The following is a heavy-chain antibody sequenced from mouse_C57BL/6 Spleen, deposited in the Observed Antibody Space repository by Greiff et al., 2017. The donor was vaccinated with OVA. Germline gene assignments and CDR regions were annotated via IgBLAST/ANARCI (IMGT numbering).Heavy chain of an antibody. Sequence: VQLQQSGAELVRPGASVKLSCKASGYTFTDYYINWVKQRPGQGLEWIARIYPGSGNTYYNEKFKGKATLTAEKSSSTAYMQLSSLTSEDSAVYFCARHSSGYVMDYWGQGTSVTVSS. CDR2: IYPGSGNT. CDR3: ARHSSGYVMDY. V-gene: IGHV1-76*01. D-gene: IGHD3-2*02. J-gene: IGHJ4*01. CDR1: GYTFTDYY.